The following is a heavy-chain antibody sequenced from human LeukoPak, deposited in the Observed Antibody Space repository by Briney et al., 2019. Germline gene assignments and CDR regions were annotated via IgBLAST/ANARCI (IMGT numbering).Heavy chain of an antibody. Sequence: ASVTLSCKASGYTFTTYYMHWVRHAPGQGLEWMGMINPTRGSASYSQKFQDRVTMTRDTSPGSVYMDLRGLTSEDTAVYYCARESNNVAWNLGGYWGQGTLVTVSS. D-gene: IGHD1-1*01. V-gene: IGHV1-46*01. CDR3: ARESNNVAWNLGGY. CDR1: GYTFTTYY. J-gene: IGHJ4*02. CDR2: INPTRGSA.